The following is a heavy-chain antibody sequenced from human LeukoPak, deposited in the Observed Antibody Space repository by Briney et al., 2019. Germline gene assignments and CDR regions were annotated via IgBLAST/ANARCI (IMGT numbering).Heavy chain of an antibody. CDR1: GFSLSTRGVG. J-gene: IGHJ4*02. CDR2: IYWDDDK. Sequence: SGPTLVNPPQTLTLTCTFSGFSLSTRGVGVGWIRRPPGKALEWLPLIYWDDDKRYSPSLKSRLTITKDTSQNQVVLTMANMDPVDTATYYCAHGTTVVTCDYWGQGTLVTVSS. D-gene: IGHD4-23*01. CDR3: AHGTTVVTCDY. V-gene: IGHV2-5*02.